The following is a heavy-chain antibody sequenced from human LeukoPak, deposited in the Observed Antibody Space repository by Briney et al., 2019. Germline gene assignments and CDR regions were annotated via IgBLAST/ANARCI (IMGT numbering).Heavy chain of an antibody. D-gene: IGHD1-1*01. CDR2: ISYDGSNK. CDR1: GFTFSSYG. Sequence: GRSLRLSCAASGFTFSSYGMHWVRQAPGKGLEWVAVISYDGSNKYYADSVKGRFTISRDNSKNTLYLQMNSLRAEDTAVYYCAKDSMLRMKLQPDAFDIWGQGTMVTVSS. J-gene: IGHJ3*02. V-gene: IGHV3-30*18. CDR3: AKDSMLRMKLQPDAFDI.